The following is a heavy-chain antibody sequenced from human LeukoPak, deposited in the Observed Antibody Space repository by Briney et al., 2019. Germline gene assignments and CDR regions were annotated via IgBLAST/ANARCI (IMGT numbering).Heavy chain of an antibody. CDR2: IIPIFGTA. D-gene: IGHD4-23*01. CDR3: ARESAGYGGNSPIPFDY. Sequence: GASAKVSCKASGYTFISQLMHWVRQAPGQGLEWMGGIIPIFGTANYAQKFQGRVTITADESTSTAYMELSSLRSEDTAVYYCARESAGYGGNSPIPFDYWGQRTLVTVSS. CDR1: GYTFISQL. J-gene: IGHJ4*02. V-gene: IGHV1-69*13.